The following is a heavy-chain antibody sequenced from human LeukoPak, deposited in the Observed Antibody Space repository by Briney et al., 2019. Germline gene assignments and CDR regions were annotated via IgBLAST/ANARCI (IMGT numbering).Heavy chain of an antibody. CDR1: GASISTHTYY. CDR2: IYYNGNT. J-gene: IGHJ1*01. D-gene: IGHD2-21*02. CDR3: VRSYCAGDCYTEYFQH. Sequence: PSETLSLTCTVSGASISTHTYYWGWIRQPPGKGLEWIGSIYYNGNTYYNPSLKSRVTISVDTSNNQFSLKLRSVTAADTAVYYCVRSYCAGDCYTEYFQHWGQGTLVTVSS. V-gene: IGHV4-39*01.